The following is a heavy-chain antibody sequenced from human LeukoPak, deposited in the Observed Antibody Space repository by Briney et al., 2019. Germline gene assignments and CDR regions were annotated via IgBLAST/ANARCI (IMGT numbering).Heavy chain of an antibody. J-gene: IGHJ3*02. CDR3: ARAQYGAFGI. CDR2: INHSGST. D-gene: IGHD2/OR15-2a*01. V-gene: IGHV4-34*01. Sequence: SETLSLTCAVYGGSFSGYYWSWIRQPPGKGLEWIGEINHSGSTNYNPSLKSRVTISVDTSKNQFSLKLSSVTAADTAVYYCARAQYGAFGIWGQGTMVTVSS. CDR1: GGSFSGYY.